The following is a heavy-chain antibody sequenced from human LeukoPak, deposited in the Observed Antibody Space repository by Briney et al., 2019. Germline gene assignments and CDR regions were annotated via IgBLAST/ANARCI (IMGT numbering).Heavy chain of an antibody. V-gene: IGHV1-2*02. Sequence: ASVKVSCKASGYTFTSYGISWVRQAPGQGLEWMGWINPNSGGTNYAQKFQGRVTMTRDTSIGTAYMELSRLRSDDTAVYYCARNKGEDTAMVFDYWGQGTLVTVSS. CDR2: INPNSGGT. CDR3: ARNKGEDTAMVFDY. J-gene: IGHJ4*02. D-gene: IGHD5-18*01. CDR1: GYTFTSYG.